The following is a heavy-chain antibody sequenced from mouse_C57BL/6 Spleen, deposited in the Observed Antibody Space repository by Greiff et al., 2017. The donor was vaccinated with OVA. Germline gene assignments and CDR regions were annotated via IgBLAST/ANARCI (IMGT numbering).Heavy chain of an antibody. V-gene: IGHV1-82*01. CDR3: AAQAFYAMDY. Sequence: QVQLKESGPELVKPGASVKISCKASGYAFSSSWMNWVKQRPGKGLEWIGRIYPGDGDTNYNGKFKGKATLTADKSSSTAYMQLSSLTSEDSAVYFCAAQAFYAMDYWGQGTSVTVSS. D-gene: IGHD3-2*02. CDR2: IYPGDGDT. J-gene: IGHJ4*01. CDR1: GYAFSSSW.